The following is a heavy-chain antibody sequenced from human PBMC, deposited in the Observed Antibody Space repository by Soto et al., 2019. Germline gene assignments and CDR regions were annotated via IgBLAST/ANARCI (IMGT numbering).Heavy chain of an antibody. CDR1: GFSLSTSEEG. D-gene: IGHD2-15*01. J-gene: IGHJ4*02. V-gene: IGHV2-5*02. Sequence: QITLKESGPTLVKPTQTLTLTCTFSGFSLSTSEEGEGWIRQPPGKALEWIALIYWDDDKRYSPSQKTRLTIIKQNTNSQMLLTMTNVDPVETATYYCAHVSCSGAACSTNSYFDYWGQGMLVTVSS. CDR3: AHVSCSGAACSTNSYFDY. CDR2: IYWDDDK.